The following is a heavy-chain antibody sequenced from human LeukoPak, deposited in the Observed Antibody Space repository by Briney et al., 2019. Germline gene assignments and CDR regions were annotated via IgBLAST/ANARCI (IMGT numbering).Heavy chain of an antibody. Sequence: SETLSLTCAVYGGSFSGYYWSWIRQPPGKGLEWIGEINHSGSTNYNPSLKSRVTISVDTSKNQFSLKLSSVTAADTAVYYCARGRGYCSSTSCYPHCYGMDVWGKGTTVTVSS. D-gene: IGHD2-2*01. CDR1: GGSFSGYY. V-gene: IGHV4-34*01. CDR3: ARGRGYCSSTSCYPHCYGMDV. J-gene: IGHJ6*04. CDR2: INHSGST.